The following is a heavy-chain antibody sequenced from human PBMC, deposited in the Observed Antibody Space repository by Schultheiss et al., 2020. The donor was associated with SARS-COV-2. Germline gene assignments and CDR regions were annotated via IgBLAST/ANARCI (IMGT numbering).Heavy chain of an antibody. J-gene: IGHJ5*02. V-gene: IGHV4-61*08. CDR2: IYYSGST. CDR3: ARDLAYDFWRGYSGWFDP. CDR1: GGSISSGGYY. Sequence: SQTLSLTCTVSGGSISSGGYYWSWIRQHPGKGLEWIGYIYYSGSTNYNPSLKSRVTISVDTSKNQFSLKVTSVTAADTAVYYCARDLAYDFWRGYSGWFDPWGQGTLVTVSS. D-gene: IGHD3-3*01.